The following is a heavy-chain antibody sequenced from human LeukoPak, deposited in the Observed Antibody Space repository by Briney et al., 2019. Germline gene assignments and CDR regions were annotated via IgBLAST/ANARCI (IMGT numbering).Heavy chain of an antibody. V-gene: IGHV3-23*01. D-gene: IGHD2-15*01. CDR1: GFTFSSYA. CDR3: AKNGGSQCYSHLDS. Sequence: GGSLRLSCAASGFTFSSYAMSWVRQAPGKGLEWVSGTSGSGGSTYYAGSVKGRFTISRDNSKNTLYLQMNSLRVEDTAVYYCAKNGGSQCYSHLDSWGQGTLVAVSS. CDR2: TSGSGGST. J-gene: IGHJ4*02.